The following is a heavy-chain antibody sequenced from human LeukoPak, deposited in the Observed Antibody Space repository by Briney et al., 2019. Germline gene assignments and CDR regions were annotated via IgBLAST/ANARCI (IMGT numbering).Heavy chain of an antibody. CDR2: IYPADSHT. Sequence: GESLKISCQVSGYIFTHYWIGWVRLMPGKGLESMGIIYPADSHTTYSPPFQGQVSISADKSISTAYLQWSSLKASDTAMYYRARLPTTKGAAAGTGYWGQGTLVTVSS. D-gene: IGHD6-13*01. J-gene: IGHJ4*02. CDR1: GYIFTHYW. V-gene: IGHV5-51*01. CDR3: ARLPTTKGAAAGTGY.